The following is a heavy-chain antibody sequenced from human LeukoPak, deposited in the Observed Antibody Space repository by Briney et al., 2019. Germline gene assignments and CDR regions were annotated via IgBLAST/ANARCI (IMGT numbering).Heavy chain of an antibody. Sequence: ASVKVSCKASGYTFTSYDINWVRQATGQGREWMGSMNPNSGNTDYAQKFQGRVTMTRDTSTSTAYMELSSLRSEDTAVYYCARVHYSGSYFSQNYFDYWGQGTLVTVSS. D-gene: IGHD1-26*01. CDR1: GYTFTSYD. CDR2: MNPNSGNT. CDR3: ARVHYSGSYFSQNYFDY. V-gene: IGHV1-8*01. J-gene: IGHJ4*02.